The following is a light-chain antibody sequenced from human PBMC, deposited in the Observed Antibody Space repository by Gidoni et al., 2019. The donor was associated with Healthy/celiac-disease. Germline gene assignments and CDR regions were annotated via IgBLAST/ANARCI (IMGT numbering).Light chain of an antibody. CDR3: QQYGSSRFT. CDR1: QSVSSSY. J-gene: IGKJ3*01. Sequence: EIVLTQSPGTLSLSPGERATLSCRASQSVSSSYLAWYQQKPGQAPRLLIYGASSRATGIPDRFSGSESGTDFTLTISRLEPEDFAVYYCQQYGSSRFTFGPXTKVDIK. V-gene: IGKV3-20*01. CDR2: GAS.